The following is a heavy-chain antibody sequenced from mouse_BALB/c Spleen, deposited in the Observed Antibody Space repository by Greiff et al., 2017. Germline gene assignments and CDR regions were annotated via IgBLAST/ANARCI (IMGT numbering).Heavy chain of an antibody. CDR3: AYGNLFAY. D-gene: IGHD2-1*01. V-gene: IGHV5-9-4*01. CDR1: GFTFSSYA. Sequence: EVQRVESGGGLVKPGGSLKLSCAASGFTFSSYAMSWVRQSPEKRLEWVAEISSGGSYTYYPDTVTGRFTISRDNAKNTLYLEMSSLRSEDTAMYYCAYGNLFAYWGQGTLVTVSA. J-gene: IGHJ3*01. CDR2: ISSGGSYT.